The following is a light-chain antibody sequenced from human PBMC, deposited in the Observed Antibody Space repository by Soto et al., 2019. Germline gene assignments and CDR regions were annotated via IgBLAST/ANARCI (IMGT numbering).Light chain of an antibody. CDR1: QSVDIN. J-gene: IGKJ1*01. CDR2: GAS. Sequence: EIVLTQSPATLSVSPGEIVTLSFRASQSVDINLAWYQQKPGQAPRLLIYGASTRATDMPGRFSGRGAGAEFTLTISSLQSEDFAVYYCQQYRSWPRTFGQGTKVDI. V-gene: IGKV3-15*01. CDR3: QQYRSWPRT.